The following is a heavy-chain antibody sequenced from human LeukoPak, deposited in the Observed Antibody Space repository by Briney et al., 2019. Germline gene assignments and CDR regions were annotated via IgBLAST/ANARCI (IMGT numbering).Heavy chain of an antibody. CDR3: AREGIDCSGGSCYVEGRYFDY. Sequence: NSSETLSLTCTVSGGSISSGDYYWSWIRQPPGKGLEWIGYIYYSGSTYYNPSLKSRVTISVDTSKNQFSLKLSSVTAADTAVYYCAREGIDCSGGSCYVEGRYFDYWGQGTLVTVSS. V-gene: IGHV4-30-4*01. D-gene: IGHD2-15*01. J-gene: IGHJ4*02. CDR1: GGSISSGDYY. CDR2: IYYSGST.